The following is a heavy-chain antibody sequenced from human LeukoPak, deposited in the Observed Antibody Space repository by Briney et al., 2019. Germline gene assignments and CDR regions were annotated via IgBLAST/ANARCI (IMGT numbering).Heavy chain of an antibody. Sequence: SVKVSCKASGYTFTSYGISWVRQAPGQGLEWMGGIIPIFGTANYAQKFQGRVTITADKSTSTAYMELSSLRSEDTAVYYCASYGSGSYYNVWGQGTLVTVSS. J-gene: IGHJ4*02. CDR1: GYTFTSYG. CDR2: IIPIFGTA. D-gene: IGHD3-10*01. CDR3: ASYGSGSYYNV. V-gene: IGHV1-69*06.